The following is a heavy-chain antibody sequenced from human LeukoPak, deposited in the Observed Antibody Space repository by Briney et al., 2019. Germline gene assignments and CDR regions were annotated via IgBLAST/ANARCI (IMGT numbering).Heavy chain of an antibody. D-gene: IGHD5-18*01. CDR1: GITFSGYE. CDR2: ISSSGSTI. Sequence: GGSLRLSCTVSGITFSGYEMNWVRQAPGKGLEWVSYISSSGSTIFYADSVKGRFTISRDNAKNSLYLQMNSLRAEDTAVYYCARRGIQLWPHDDYWGQGTLVTVSS. V-gene: IGHV3-48*03. CDR3: ARRGIQLWPHDDY. J-gene: IGHJ4*02.